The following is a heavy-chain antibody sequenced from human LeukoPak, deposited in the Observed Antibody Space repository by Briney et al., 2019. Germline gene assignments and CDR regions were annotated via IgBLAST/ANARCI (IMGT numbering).Heavy chain of an antibody. CDR1: GFTFSSYA. J-gene: IGHJ4*02. D-gene: IGHD6-19*01. CDR3: AKSGIAVVTDY. Sequence: GGSLRLSCAASGFTFSSYAMSWVPQAPGKGLEWVSAISGSGGSTYYADSVKGRFTISRDNSKNTLNLQMNSLRAEDTAVYYCAKSGIAVVTDYWGQGTLVTVSS. CDR2: ISGSGGST. V-gene: IGHV3-23*01.